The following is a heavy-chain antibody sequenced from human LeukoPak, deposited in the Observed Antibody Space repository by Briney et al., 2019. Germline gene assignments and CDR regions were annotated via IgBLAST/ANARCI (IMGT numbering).Heavy chain of an antibody. CDR1: GFTFSSYA. CDR3: AKVREQWLGTGYFDY. D-gene: IGHD6-19*01. Sequence: GGSLRLSCAASGFTFSSYAMSWVRQAPGKGLEWVSAISGSGGSTYYADSVKGRFTISRDNSKNTLYLQMKSLRAEDTAVYYCAKVREQWLGTGYFDYWGQGTLVSVSS. V-gene: IGHV3-23*01. J-gene: IGHJ4*02. CDR2: ISGSGGST.